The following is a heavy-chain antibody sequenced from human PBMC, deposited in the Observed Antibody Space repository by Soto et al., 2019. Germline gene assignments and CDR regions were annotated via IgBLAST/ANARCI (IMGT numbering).Heavy chain of an antibody. Sequence: GASVEVACKASGGTFSSYAISWVRQAPGQGLEWMGGIIAIFGTANYAQKFQGRVTITADKSTSTAYMELSSLRSEDTAVYYCARGLVVAAPPYYYYGMDVWGQGTTVTVS. CDR2: IIAIFGTA. CDR3: ARGLVVAAPPYYYYGMDV. D-gene: IGHD2-15*01. V-gene: IGHV1-69*06. CDR1: GGTFSSYA. J-gene: IGHJ6*02.